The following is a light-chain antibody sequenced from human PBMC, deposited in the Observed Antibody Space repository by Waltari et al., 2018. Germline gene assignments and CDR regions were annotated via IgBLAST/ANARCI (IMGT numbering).Light chain of an antibody. CDR2: WSS. J-gene: IGKJ2*01. V-gene: IGKV4-1*01. CDR3: QQYQSSPPT. CDR1: SDTRNF. Sequence: DLVMTQSPDSLAVSLGERATINCKSSSDTRNFLAWYQQKPRQPPKLLIYWSSTRESGVPDRFSGSGSGTDFTLTINSLQAEDVAVYYCQQYQSSPPTFGQGTKLEI.